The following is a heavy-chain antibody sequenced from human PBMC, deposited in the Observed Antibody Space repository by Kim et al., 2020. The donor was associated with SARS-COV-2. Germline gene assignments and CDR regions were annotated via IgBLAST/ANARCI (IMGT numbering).Heavy chain of an antibody. J-gene: IGHJ4*02. V-gene: IGHV4-59*13. Sequence: SETLSLTCTVSGGSISSYYWIWIRQPPGKGLEWIGYIYYSGRTNYNPSLKSQVTISVDTSKNQFSLKLSSVTAADTAVYYCARNSSGWYRFDYWGQGTLVTVSS. CDR2: IYYSGRT. CDR3: ARNSSGWYRFDY. D-gene: IGHD6-19*01. CDR1: GGSISSYY.